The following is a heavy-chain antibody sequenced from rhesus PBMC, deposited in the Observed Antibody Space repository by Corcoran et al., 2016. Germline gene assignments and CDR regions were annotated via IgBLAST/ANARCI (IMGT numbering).Heavy chain of an antibody. V-gene: IGHV4S12*01. D-gene: IGHD6-25*01. CDR1: GGSISGGYYY. CDR3: ANGIAAARHWYFDL. J-gene: IGHJ2*01. Sequence: QVQLQESGPGLVTPLETLSLTCAVSGGSISGGYYYWLCIRPHPWPGLEWIGGIYSRSGNTYYNPSLKSRVTISKDTSKNQFSLKLSAVTAADTAVYYCANGIAAARHWYFDLWGPGTPITISS. CDR2: IYSRSGNT.